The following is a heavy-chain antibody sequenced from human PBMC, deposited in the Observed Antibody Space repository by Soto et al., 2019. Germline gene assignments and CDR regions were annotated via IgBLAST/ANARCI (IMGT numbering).Heavy chain of an antibody. D-gene: IGHD3-10*01. CDR3: AKEWSSGSYNNVYYFDF. J-gene: IGHJ4*02. V-gene: IGHV3-23*01. CDR2: ISSSGGTT. Sequence: AGGSLRLSCAASGFTFSGYAMNWVRQAPGKGLEWVSAISSSGGTTYSADSVKGRFIISRDNSKSTLYLQMNILQAEDTAIYYCAKEWSSGSYNNVYYFDFWGQGTRVTVSS. CDR1: GFTFSGYA.